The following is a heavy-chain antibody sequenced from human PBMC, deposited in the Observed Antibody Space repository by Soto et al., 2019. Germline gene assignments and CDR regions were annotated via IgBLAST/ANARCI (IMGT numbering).Heavy chain of an antibody. J-gene: IGHJ5*02. D-gene: IGHD5-18*01. V-gene: IGHV1-2*04. CDR2: INPNSGGT. CDR3: ARPGDSYDNNWFDP. CDR1: GYTFTGYY. Sequence: GASVKVSCKASGYTFTGYYMHWVRQAPGQGLEWMGWINPNSGGTNYAQKFQGWVTMTRDTSISTAYMELSRLRSDDTAVYYCARPGDSYDNNWFDPWGQGTLVTVSS.